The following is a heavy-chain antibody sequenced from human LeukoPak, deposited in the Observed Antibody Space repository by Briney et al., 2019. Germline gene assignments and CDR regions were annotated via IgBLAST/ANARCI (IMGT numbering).Heavy chain of an antibody. CDR1: GYTFTSYG. Sequence: ASVTVSCKASGYTFTSYGISWVRQAPGQGLEWMGWISAYNGNTNYAQKLQGRVTMTTDTSTSTAYMELRSLRSDDTAVYYCARDPYYDSSGYPDYWGQGTLVTVSS. CDR2: ISAYNGNT. D-gene: IGHD3-22*01. J-gene: IGHJ4*02. V-gene: IGHV1-18*01. CDR3: ARDPYYDSSGYPDY.